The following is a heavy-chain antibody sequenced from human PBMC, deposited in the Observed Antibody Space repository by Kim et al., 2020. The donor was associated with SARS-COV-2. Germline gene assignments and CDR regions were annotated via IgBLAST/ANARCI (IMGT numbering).Heavy chain of an antibody. D-gene: IGHD3-9*01. CDR1: GGTFSSYT. V-gene: IGHV1-69*04. CDR3: ARDTVAATYYDILTGYYRGPWAFDI. CDR2: IIPILGIA. Sequence: SVKVSCKASGGTFSSYTISWVRQAPGQGLEWMGRIIPILGIANYAQKFQGRVTITADKSTSTAYMELSSLRSEDTAVYYCARDTVAATYYDILTGYYRGPWAFDIWGQGTMVTVSS. J-gene: IGHJ3*02.